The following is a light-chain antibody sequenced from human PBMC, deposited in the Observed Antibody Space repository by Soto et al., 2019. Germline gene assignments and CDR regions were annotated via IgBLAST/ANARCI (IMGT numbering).Light chain of an antibody. CDR2: EVS. J-gene: IGLJ1*01. Sequence: QSVLTQPPSASGSPGQSVTISCTGTSSDVGAYNYVSWYQQLPGKAPKLIIYEVSKRPSGVPDRFSGSKSGNTASLTVSGLQAEDEADYYRTSYAGTYSFFYVFGTGTKVTVL. V-gene: IGLV2-8*01. CDR3: TSYAGTYSFFYV. CDR1: SSDVGAYNY.